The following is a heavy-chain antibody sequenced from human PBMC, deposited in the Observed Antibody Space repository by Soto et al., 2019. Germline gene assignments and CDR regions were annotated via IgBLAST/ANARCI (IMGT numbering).Heavy chain of an antibody. Sequence: GGSLTLSCAASGFKFSNYAMSWVRQAAGKGLEWVSLISATRGGTYYADSVKGRFTISRDNSHNTLYLQVHSLTAEDTAVYYCAKDRRAGGNSAFYFDFWGQGAKVAVSS. V-gene: IGHV3-23*01. CDR1: GFKFSNYA. D-gene: IGHD3-16*01. J-gene: IGHJ4*02. CDR2: ISATRGGT. CDR3: AKDRRAGGNSAFYFDF.